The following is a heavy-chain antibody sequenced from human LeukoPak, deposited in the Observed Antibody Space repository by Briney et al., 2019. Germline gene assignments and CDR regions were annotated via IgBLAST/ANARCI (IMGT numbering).Heavy chain of an antibody. CDR1: GGSISSSSYY. CDR2: FYYSGST. Sequence: SETLSLTCTVSGGSISSSSYYWGWIRQPPGKGLEGIGGFYYSGSTYYNPSLKSRVTISVDTSKNQFSLKLSSVTAADTAVYYCARRDRSYCSSTSCPFDPWGQGTLVTVSS. D-gene: IGHD2-2*01. V-gene: IGHV4-39*01. CDR3: ARRDRSYCSSTSCPFDP. J-gene: IGHJ5*02.